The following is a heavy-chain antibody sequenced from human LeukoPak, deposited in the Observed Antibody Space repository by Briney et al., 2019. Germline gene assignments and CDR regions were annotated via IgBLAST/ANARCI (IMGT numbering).Heavy chain of an antibody. J-gene: IGHJ2*01. Sequence: GGSLRLSCAASGFTFSDYYMSWIRQAPGKGLEWVSYISSSGSTIYYADSVKGRFTISRDNAKNSLYLQMNSLRAEDTAVYYCARDLKQWLVQRYCDLWGRGTLVTVSS. D-gene: IGHD6-19*01. CDR1: GFTFSDYY. CDR3: ARDLKQWLVQRYCDL. CDR2: ISSSGSTI. V-gene: IGHV3-11*01.